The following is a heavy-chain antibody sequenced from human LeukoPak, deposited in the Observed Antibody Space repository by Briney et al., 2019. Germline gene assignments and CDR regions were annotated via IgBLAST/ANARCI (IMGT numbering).Heavy chain of an antibody. V-gene: IGHV3-48*03. D-gene: IGHD3-3*01. CDR2: ISSSDSPI. Sequence: GGSLRLSCAASGFTFSSYEMNWVRQASGKGLEWVSYISSSDSPIYYADSVKGRFTISRDNAKNSLFLQMNSLGAEDTAVYYCARCEWHYYHYYMDVWGKGTTVTVSS. CDR3: ARCEWHYYHYYMDV. J-gene: IGHJ6*03. CDR1: GFTFSSYE.